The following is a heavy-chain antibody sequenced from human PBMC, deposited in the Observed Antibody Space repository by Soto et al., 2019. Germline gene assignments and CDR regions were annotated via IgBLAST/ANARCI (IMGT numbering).Heavy chain of an antibody. CDR2: IYSSGNT. J-gene: IGHJ4*02. CDR3: ARVSSPFGY. D-gene: IGHD3-16*01. CDR1: GLPVRSNS. Sequence: EVQLVETGGSLIQPGGSLRLSCAVSGLPVRSNSMSWVGQAPGKGLEWVSIIYSSGNTYYADSVKGRFTMSRDTSNNTVFLQMSSLRAEDTAVYYCARVSSPFGYWGQGTLVTVSS. V-gene: IGHV3-53*02.